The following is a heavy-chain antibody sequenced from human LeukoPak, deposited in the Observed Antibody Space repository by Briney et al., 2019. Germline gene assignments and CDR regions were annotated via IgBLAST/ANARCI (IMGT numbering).Heavy chain of an antibody. J-gene: IGHJ4*02. CDR3: ATGLLIDSSGRDFDY. D-gene: IGHD3-22*01. CDR1: GYTFTDYY. Sequence: ASVKISCKVSGYTFTDYYMHWVQQAPGKGLEWMGLVDPEDGETIYAGKFQGRVTITADTSTDTAYMELSSLRSEDTAVYYCATGLLIDSSGRDFDYWGQGTLVTVSS. V-gene: IGHV1-69-2*01. CDR2: VDPEDGET.